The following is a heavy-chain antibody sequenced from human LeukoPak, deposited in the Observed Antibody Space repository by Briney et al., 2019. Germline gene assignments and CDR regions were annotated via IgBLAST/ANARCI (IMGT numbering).Heavy chain of an antibody. CDR3: ASGRLVGAPDY. Sequence: PGESLRLSCAASGFTFSSYWMHWVRQPPGKGLVWVSRITSDGSGIGYADSVKGRFSTSRDNAKNTLYLQMNSLRAEDTAVYYCASGRLVGAPDYWGQGTLVTVSS. CDR1: GFTFSSYW. J-gene: IGHJ4*02. V-gene: IGHV3-74*01. CDR2: ITSDGSGI. D-gene: IGHD1-26*01.